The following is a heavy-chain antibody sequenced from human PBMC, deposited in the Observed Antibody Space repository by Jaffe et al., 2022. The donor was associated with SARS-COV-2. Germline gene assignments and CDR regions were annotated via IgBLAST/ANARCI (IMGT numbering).Heavy chain of an antibody. CDR3: ARARGGYDYDY. D-gene: IGHD5-12*01. Sequence: QVQLQESGPGLVKPSETLSLTCTVSGYSISSGYYWGWIRQPPGKGLEWIGSIYHSGSTYYNPSLKSRVTISVDTSKNQFSLKLSSVTAADTAVYYCARARGGYDYDYWGQGTLVTVSS. CDR2: IYHSGST. J-gene: IGHJ4*02. V-gene: IGHV4-38-2*02. CDR1: GYSISSGYY.